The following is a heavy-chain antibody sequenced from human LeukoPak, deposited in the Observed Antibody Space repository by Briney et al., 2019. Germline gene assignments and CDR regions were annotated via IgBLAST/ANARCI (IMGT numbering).Heavy chain of an antibody. Sequence: EGSLRLSCAASGFTFSSYAMSWVRQAPGKGLEWVSAISGSGGSTYYADSVKGRFTISRDNSKNTLYLQMNSLRAEDTAVYYCAKGAYSSGWHYWYFDLWGRGTLVTVSS. CDR3: AKGAYSSGWHYWYFDL. CDR2: ISGSGGST. D-gene: IGHD6-19*01. J-gene: IGHJ2*01. V-gene: IGHV3-23*01. CDR1: GFTFSSYA.